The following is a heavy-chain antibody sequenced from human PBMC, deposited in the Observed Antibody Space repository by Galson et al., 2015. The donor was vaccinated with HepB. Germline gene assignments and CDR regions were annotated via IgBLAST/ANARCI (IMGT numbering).Heavy chain of an antibody. D-gene: IGHD3-10*01. Sequence: SETLSLTCAVYGGSFSGYYWSWIRQPPGRGLEWIGEINHSGSTNYNPSLKSRVTISVDTSKNQFSLKLSSVTAADTAVYYCARGSVTMVRGSPAAYWGQGTLVTVSS. CDR2: INHSGST. V-gene: IGHV4-34*01. CDR3: ARGSVTMVRGSPAAY. CDR1: GGSFSGYY. J-gene: IGHJ4*02.